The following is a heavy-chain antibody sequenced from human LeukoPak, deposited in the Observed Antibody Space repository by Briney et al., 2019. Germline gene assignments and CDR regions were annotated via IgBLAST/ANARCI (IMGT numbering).Heavy chain of an antibody. V-gene: IGHV3-30*01. CDR3: ARDPGEITMIVVVGYYFDY. J-gene: IGHJ4*02. Sequence: GGSLRLSCAASGFTFSSYAMHWVRQAPGKGLEWVAVISYDGSNKYYADSVKGRFTISRDISKNTLYLQMNSLRAEDTAVYYCARDPGEITMIVVVGYYFDYWGQGTLVTVSS. CDR1: GFTFSSYA. D-gene: IGHD3-22*01. CDR2: ISYDGSNK.